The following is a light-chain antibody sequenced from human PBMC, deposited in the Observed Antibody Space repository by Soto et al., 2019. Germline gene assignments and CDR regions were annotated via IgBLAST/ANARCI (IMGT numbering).Light chain of an antibody. CDR2: KAS. Sequence: DIQMTQSPSTLSASIGDRVTITCRASQSISSWLAWYQQKPGKAPKLLIYKASSLESGVPSRFSGSGSGTELTLTISSLQPDDFAAYYCQQYSTYVWTFGQGTKVEI. CDR3: QQYSTYVWT. CDR1: QSISSW. V-gene: IGKV1-5*03. J-gene: IGKJ1*01.